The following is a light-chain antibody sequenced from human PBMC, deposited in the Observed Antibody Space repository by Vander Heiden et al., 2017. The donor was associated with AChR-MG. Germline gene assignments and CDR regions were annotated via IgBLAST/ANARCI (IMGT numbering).Light chain of an antibody. V-gene: IGKV3-11*01. CDR3: QQRSNWPYT. CDR1: QSVSSY. Sequence: EIVLTPSPATLSLSPGERATLSCRASQSVSSYLAWYQQKPGQTPRLLIYEASNRATGIPARFSGSGSGTDFTLTISSLEPEDFAVYYCQQRSNWPYTFGQGTKLEIK. J-gene: IGKJ2*01. CDR2: EAS.